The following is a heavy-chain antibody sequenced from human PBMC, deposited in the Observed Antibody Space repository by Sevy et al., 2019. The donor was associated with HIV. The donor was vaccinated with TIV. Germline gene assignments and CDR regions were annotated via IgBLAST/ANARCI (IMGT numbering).Heavy chain of an antibody. CDR3: ASYYYDSSGYFNDY. V-gene: IGHV4-30-2*01. J-gene: IGHJ4*02. Sequence: SETLSLPCAVSGGSISSGGYSWSWIRQPPGKGLEWIGYIYHSGSTYYNPSLKSRVTISVDRSKNQFSLKLSSVTAADTAVYYCASYYYDSSGYFNDYWGQGTLVTVSS. CDR2: IYHSGST. CDR1: GGSISSGGYS. D-gene: IGHD3-22*01.